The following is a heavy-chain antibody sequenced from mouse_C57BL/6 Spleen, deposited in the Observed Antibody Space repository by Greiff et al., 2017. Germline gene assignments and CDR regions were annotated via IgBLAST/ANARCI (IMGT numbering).Heavy chain of an antibody. D-gene: IGHD2-1*01. Sequence: QVQLQQPGAELVKPGASVKLSCKASGYTFTSYWMQWVKQRPGQGLEWIGEIDPSDSYTNYNQKFKGKATLTVDTSSSTAYLQLSSLTSADSAVYYCARGGNFRDYYAMDYWGQGTSVTVSS. V-gene: IGHV1-50*01. CDR1: GYTFTSYW. CDR2: IDPSDSYT. J-gene: IGHJ4*01. CDR3: ARGGNFRDYYAMDY.